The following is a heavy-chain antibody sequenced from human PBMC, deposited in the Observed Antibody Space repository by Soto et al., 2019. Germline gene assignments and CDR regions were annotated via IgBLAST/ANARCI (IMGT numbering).Heavy chain of an antibody. V-gene: IGHV4-30-2*01. CDR2: IYHSGST. Sequence: QLRLQESGSGLVKPSQTLSLTCAVSGGSISSGGYSWSWIRQPPGKGLDWIGYIYHSGSTYYNPSLKSRVTISVDRSKNQFSLKLSSVTAADAAVYYCVRVPDYWGQGTLVTVSS. J-gene: IGHJ4*02. CDR1: GGSISSGGYS. CDR3: VRVPDY.